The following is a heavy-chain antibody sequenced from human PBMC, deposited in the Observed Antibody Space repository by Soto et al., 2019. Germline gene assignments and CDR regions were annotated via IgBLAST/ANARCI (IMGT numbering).Heavy chain of an antibody. CDR2: ISASGGLK. J-gene: IGHJ5*02. CDR3: AREVGAPSGWLDT. V-gene: IGHV3-23*01. CDR1: GFTFTNYA. D-gene: IGHD1-26*01. Sequence: EVQLSESGGDLRQPGGSLRLSCAASGFTFTNYAMTWVRQTPGQGLEWVSGISASGGLKYYADSVRGRFTVSRDNSKKILYLQMDNLRDEDTALYYWAREVGAPSGWLDTWGQGTQVTVSS.